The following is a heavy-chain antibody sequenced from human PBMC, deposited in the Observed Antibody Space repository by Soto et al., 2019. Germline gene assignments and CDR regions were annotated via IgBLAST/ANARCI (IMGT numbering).Heavy chain of an antibody. CDR2: IYYTGST. CDR1: GGSITNYY. J-gene: IGHJ3*01. V-gene: IGHV4-59*08. CDR3: ASLDFDILTGYYAFDL. D-gene: IGHD3-9*01. Sequence: PSETLSLTCTVSGGSITNYYWSWIRQSPGKGLEWIGCIYYTGSTNYNPSLKSRVTISVDMFKNQFSLKLSSVTAADTAIYYCASLDFDILTGYYAFDLWGQGTMVTVSS.